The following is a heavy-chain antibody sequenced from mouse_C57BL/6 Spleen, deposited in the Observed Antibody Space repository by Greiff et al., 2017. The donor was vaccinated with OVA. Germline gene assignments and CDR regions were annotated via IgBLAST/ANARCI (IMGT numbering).Heavy chain of an antibody. D-gene: IGHD2-5*01. Sequence: EVHLVESEGGLVQPGSSMKLSCTASGFTFSDYYMAWVRQVPEKGLEWVANINYDGSSTYYLDSLKSRFIISRDNAKNILYQQMSSLKSEDTATYYCARDSNYIYAMDYWGQGTSVTVSS. J-gene: IGHJ4*01. CDR1: GFTFSDYY. V-gene: IGHV5-16*01. CDR2: INYDGSST. CDR3: ARDSNYIYAMDY.